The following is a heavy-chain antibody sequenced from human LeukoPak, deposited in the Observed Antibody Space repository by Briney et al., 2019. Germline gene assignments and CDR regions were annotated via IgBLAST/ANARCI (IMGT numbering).Heavy chain of an antibody. J-gene: IGHJ3*02. CDR1: GYSFTSFW. CDR3: ARNFPGHHDAFDI. CDR2: IYPGDSET. Sequence: GESLKISCKGSGYSFTSFWIGWVRQLPGKGLEWMGNIYPGDSETLYSPSFQGQVSISADKSISTAYLQWSSLKASDTAMYYCARNFPGHHDAFDIWGQGTMVTVSS. V-gene: IGHV5-51*01.